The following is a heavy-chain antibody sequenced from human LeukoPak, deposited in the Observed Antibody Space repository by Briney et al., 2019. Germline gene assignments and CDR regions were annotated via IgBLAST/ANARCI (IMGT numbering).Heavy chain of an antibody. Sequence: GESLKISCKGSGYRFTSYWIGWVRQMPGKGLEWMGIIYPGDSDTRYSPSFQGQVTISADNSISPAYLQWSSLKASDTAMYYCARSYYYDSSGIVTSFGYWGQGTLVTVSS. CDR1: GYRFTSYW. J-gene: IGHJ4*02. V-gene: IGHV5-51*01. CDR2: IYPGDSDT. CDR3: ARSYYYDSSGIVTSFGY. D-gene: IGHD3-22*01.